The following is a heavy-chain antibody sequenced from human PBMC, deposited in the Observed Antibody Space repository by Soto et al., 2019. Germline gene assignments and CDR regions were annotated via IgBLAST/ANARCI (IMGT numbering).Heavy chain of an antibody. CDR3: ARDRASGSFDY. CDR2: INPNTGNP. J-gene: IGHJ4*02. CDR1: GYNFNSHS. D-gene: IGHD1-26*01. Sequence: QVQLVQSGSESMQPGASVKVSCKGSGYNFNSHSINWLRQAPGQGLEWMGWINPNTGNPTYVQGFTGRFVFSVDTSVSTVYLQIFSLKADDSAVYYCARDRASGSFDYWGQRTLVTVSS. V-gene: IGHV7-4-1*01.